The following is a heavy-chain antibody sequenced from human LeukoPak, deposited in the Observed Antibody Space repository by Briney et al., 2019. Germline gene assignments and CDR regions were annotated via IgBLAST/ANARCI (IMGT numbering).Heavy chain of an antibody. Sequence: SVKVSCKASGGTFSNYAISWVRQAPGQGLEWMGRIIPMLGITNYAQKFQARVTISADKSTSTAYMELSSLRSEDTAVYYCAREVEAVAANWGQGTLVTVSS. CDR1: GGTFSNYA. V-gene: IGHV1-69*04. D-gene: IGHD6-19*01. J-gene: IGHJ4*02. CDR2: IIPMLGIT. CDR3: AREVEAVAAN.